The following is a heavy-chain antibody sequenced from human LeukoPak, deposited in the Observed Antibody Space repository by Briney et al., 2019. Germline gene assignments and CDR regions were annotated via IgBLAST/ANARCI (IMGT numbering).Heavy chain of an antibody. CDR3: ARDGPEVTYDILTGYSHYMDV. V-gene: IGHV1-2*02. D-gene: IGHD3-9*01. Sequence: ASVKVSCKASGYTFTDYYMHWVRQAPGQGLEWMGWINPHSGGTDHAQKFQGRVTMTRDTSISTAYMELSRLRSDDTAVYYCARDGPEVTYDILTGYSHYMDVWGKGTTVTVSS. CDR1: GYTFTDYY. J-gene: IGHJ6*03. CDR2: INPHSGGT.